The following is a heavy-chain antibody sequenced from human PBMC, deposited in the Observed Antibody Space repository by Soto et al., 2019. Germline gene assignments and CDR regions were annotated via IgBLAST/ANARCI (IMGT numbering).Heavy chain of an antibody. CDR3: ATWLLREHAFDV. CDR2: LYDTDGT. J-gene: IGHJ3*01. V-gene: IGHV3-53*01. CDR1: GFTFSGKKY. D-gene: IGHD2-15*01. Sequence: DVQLVESGGGLIQPGGSLRLSCATSGFTFSGKKYLTWVRQAPRKGLEWVSALYDTDGTFYTDSVKGRFTISRDNSKNTFYLQLNSLRPDDTAVYFCATWLLREHAFDVWGLGTLVTVSS.